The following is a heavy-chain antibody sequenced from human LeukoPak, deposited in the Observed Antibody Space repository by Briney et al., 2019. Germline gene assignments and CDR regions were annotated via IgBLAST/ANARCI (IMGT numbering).Heavy chain of an antibody. CDR2: ISSSSSTI. J-gene: IGHJ4*02. V-gene: IGHV3-48*02. CDR1: GFTLTIYS. Sequence: PRRSLRLSRAASGFTLTIYSMNWVPQAPPEGLECVSYISSSSSTIYYADSVKGRFTISRDNAKNSLYLQMNSLRDEDRAVYYCASWGWLGQYYFDYWGQGTLVTVSS. D-gene: IGHD6-19*01. CDR3: ASWGWLGQYYFDY.